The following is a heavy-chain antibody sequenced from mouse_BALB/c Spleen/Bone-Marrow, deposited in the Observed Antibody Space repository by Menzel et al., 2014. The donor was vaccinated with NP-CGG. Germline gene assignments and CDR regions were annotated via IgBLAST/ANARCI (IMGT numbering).Heavy chain of an antibody. CDR1: GFNIXDTY. CDR3: ATYYRYDRRFAY. CDR2: IDPANGNT. Sequence: EVQLQQSGAELVKPGASVKLSCTASGFNIXDTYMHWVKQRPEQGLEWIGRIDPANGNTKYDPKFQGKATITADTSSNTAYLQLSSLTSEGTAVYYCATYYRYDRRFAYWGQGTLVTVSA. V-gene: IGHV14-3*02. J-gene: IGHJ3*01. D-gene: IGHD2-14*01.